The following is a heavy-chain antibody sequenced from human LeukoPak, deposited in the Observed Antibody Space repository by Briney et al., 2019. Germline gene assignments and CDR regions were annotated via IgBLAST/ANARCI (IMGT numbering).Heavy chain of an antibody. D-gene: IGHD6-13*01. CDR1: GGSISSGSYY. CDR3: ATFIANYFDY. J-gene: IGHJ4*02. Sequence: SQTLSLTCTVSGGSISSGSYYWSWIRQPAGKGLEWIGRIYTSGSTNYNPSLKSRVTISVDTSKNQFSLKLSSVTAADTAVYYCATFIANYFDYWGQGTLVTVSS. V-gene: IGHV4-61*02. CDR2: IYTSGST.